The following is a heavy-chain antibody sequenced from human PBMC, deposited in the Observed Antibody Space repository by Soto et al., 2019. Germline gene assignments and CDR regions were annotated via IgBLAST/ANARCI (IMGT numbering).Heavy chain of an antibody. J-gene: IGHJ6*02. CDR2: IHYSGST. D-gene: IGHD1-7*01. CDR3: TRPFGTTTFYFAMDV. V-gene: IGHV4-39*01. CDR1: GGSISSSSNY. Sequence: PSETLSLTCTVSGGSISSSSNYWGWIRQPPGKGREWVGGIHYSGSTYYNPSFKSRVSTSLDTSKNQFSLKLNSVTAADTAVYSCTRPFGTTTFYFAMDVWGQGTTVTVSS.